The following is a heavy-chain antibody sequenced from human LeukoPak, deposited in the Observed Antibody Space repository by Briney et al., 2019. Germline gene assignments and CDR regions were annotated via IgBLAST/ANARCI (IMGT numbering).Heavy chain of an antibody. Sequence: SETLSLTCTVSGGSISSSSYYWGWIRQPPGKGLEWIGSIYYSGSTYYNPSLKSRVTISVDTSKNQFSLKLSSVTAADTAVYYCARESVYYDSSGYYYRYFDYWGQGTLVTVSS. D-gene: IGHD3-22*01. CDR2: IYYSGST. CDR3: ARESVYYDSSGYYYRYFDY. V-gene: IGHV4-39*07. CDR1: GGSISSSSYY. J-gene: IGHJ4*02.